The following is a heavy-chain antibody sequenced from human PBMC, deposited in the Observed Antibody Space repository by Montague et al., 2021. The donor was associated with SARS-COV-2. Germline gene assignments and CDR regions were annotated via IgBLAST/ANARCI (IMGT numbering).Heavy chain of an antibody. J-gene: IGHJ6*02. Sequence: SLRLSCAASGFTFSTYAMTWVRHTPGKGLECVSAIDACVVSTYDAASVKRRFTISRDNPTNTLYLQMNSLRAEHTSVYYCAPYKMGYHYRVLDVRGQGTTVTVSS. V-gene: IGHV3-23*01. CDR1: GFTFSTYA. D-gene: IGHD3-22*01. CDR2: IDACVVST. CDR3: APYKMGYHYRVLDV.